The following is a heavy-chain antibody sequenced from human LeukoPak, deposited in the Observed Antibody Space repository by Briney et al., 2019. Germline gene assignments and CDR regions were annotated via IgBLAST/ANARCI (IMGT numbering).Heavy chain of an antibody. Sequence: PSETLSLTCTVSGGSISSSSYYWGWIRQPPGKGLEWIGSIYYSGSTYYNPSLKSRVTISVDTSKNQFSLRLSSVTAADTAVYYCARLSHFWSGLTEIYWGQGTLVTVSS. CDR1: GGSISSSSYY. J-gene: IGHJ4*02. V-gene: IGHV4-39*01. CDR3: ARLSHFWSGLTEIY. CDR2: IYYSGST. D-gene: IGHD3-3*02.